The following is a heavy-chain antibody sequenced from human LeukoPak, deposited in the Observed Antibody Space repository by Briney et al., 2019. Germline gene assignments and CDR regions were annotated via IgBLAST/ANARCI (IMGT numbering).Heavy chain of an antibody. D-gene: IGHD3-22*01. CDR3: ASLYDSSGYHNRI. Sequence: GGSLRLSCAASGFTFSSYSMNLVRQAPCKGLDSVSSISSSGSYIYYADSVKGRFTISRDNAKNSLYLQTNSLRAEDTAVYYCASLYDSSGYHNRIWGQGALVTVSS. CDR2: ISSSGSYI. CDR1: GFTFSSYS. V-gene: IGHV3-21*01. J-gene: IGHJ4*02.